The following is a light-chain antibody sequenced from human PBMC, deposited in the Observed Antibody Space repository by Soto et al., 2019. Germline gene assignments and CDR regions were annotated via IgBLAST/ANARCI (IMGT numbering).Light chain of an antibody. J-gene: IGKJ3*01. CDR2: WAS. CDR1: QTVLYSSNNKNP. CDR3: QHYYSTPPT. Sequence: DIVMTQSPDSLAVSLGERATINCKSSQTVLYSSNNKNPLAWYQQKPGQPPKLLISWASTRESGVPDRFSGSGSGTDFTLTISSLQAEDVAVYYCQHYYSTPPTFGPGTKVDIK. V-gene: IGKV4-1*01.